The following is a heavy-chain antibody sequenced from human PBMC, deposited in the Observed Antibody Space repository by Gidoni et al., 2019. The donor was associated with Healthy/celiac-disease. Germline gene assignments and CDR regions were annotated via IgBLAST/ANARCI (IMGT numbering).Heavy chain of an antibody. Sequence: QLQLQESGPGRVKPWETLPLTGKVPGGPSSSRTYYWGCIRQPPGKGLEWIGNICYRGSPYYNPSLKSRVTISVDTSKNQFSLKLSSVTAADTAVYYCARGAYSSGLGADAFDIWGQGTMVTVSS. V-gene: IGHV4-39*07. D-gene: IGHD6-19*01. CDR3: ARGAYSSGLGADAFDI. J-gene: IGHJ3*02. CDR1: GGPSSSRTYY. CDR2: ICYRGSP.